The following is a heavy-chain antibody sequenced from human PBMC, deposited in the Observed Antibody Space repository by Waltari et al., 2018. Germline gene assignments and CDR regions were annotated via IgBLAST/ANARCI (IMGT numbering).Heavy chain of an antibody. CDR3: ARDRNYDFWTGRYGMDV. Sequence: QVQLVQSGTEVKKVGASVKVSCKAPGYIFTGHFIKWVRQAPGQGLEWVGRINTRNGDTDYAQKFQGRVTMTSDTPITTVYMELSSLRSDDKAVYYCARDRNYDFWTGRYGMDVWGQGTTVTVSS. CDR2: INTRNGDT. J-gene: IGHJ6*02. V-gene: IGHV1-2*06. D-gene: IGHD3-3*01. CDR1: GYIFTGHF.